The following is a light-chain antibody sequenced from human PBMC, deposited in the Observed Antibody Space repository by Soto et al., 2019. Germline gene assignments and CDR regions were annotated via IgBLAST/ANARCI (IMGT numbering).Light chain of an antibody. CDR2: VTV. CDR1: QSVSSSY. V-gene: IGKV3-20*01. CDR3: HQYSSSPYT. Sequence: EIVLTQSPGTLSLSPGERVTLSCRASQSVSSSYLAWYQQKPGQAPTIVIYVTVSRATGIPDRFSGSGSGTDFTLAISRLEPEDFAVYYCHQYSSSPYTFGQGTKVEIK. J-gene: IGKJ2*01.